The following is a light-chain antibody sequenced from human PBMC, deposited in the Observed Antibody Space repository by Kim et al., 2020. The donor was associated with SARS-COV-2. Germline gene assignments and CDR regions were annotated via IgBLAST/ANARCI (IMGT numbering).Light chain of an antibody. J-gene: IGKJ4*01. V-gene: IGKV3-11*01. CDR1: HDIHTY. CDR3: QQRNIWPPAVT. CDR2: EAT. Sequence: PSGRAGHDIHTYMAWYQQKPGQAPRLLVYEATNRATGVPDKFSGSRSGTYFTLTISRLEPEDFSLYYCQQRNIWPPAVTFGGGTKVDIK.